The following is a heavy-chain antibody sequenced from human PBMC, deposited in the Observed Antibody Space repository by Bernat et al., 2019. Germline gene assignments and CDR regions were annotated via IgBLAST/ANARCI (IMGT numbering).Heavy chain of an antibody. V-gene: IGHV1-18*01. CDR1: GYTFTSYG. D-gene: IGHD3-9*01. CDR2: ISAYNGNT. CDR3: ARVDYDILTGYPRRDHWFDP. J-gene: IGHJ5*02. Sequence: QVQLVQSGAEVKKPGASVKVSCKASGYTFTSYGISWVRQAPGQGLEWMGWISAYNGNTNYAQKLQGRVTMTTDTSTSTAYMELRSLRSDDTAVYYCARVDYDILTGYPRRDHWFDPWGQGTLVTVSS.